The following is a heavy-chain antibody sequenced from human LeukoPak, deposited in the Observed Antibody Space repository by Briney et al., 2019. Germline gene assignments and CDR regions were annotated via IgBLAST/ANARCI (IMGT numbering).Heavy chain of an antibody. CDR2: IYYSGST. D-gene: IGHD4-17*01. CDR3: ARVSNDYGDPGDAFDI. Sequence: SETLSLTCTVSGGSISSYYWSWIRQPPGKGLEWIGYIYYSGSTNYNPSLESRVTISVDTSKNQFSLKLSSVTAADTAVYYCARVSNDYGDPGDAFDIWGQGTMVTVSS. V-gene: IGHV4-59*01. J-gene: IGHJ3*02. CDR1: GGSISSYY.